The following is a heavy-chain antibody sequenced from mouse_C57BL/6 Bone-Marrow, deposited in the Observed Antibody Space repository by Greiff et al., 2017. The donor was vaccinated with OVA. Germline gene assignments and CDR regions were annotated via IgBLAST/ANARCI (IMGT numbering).Heavy chain of an antibody. CDR2: ISNGGGST. J-gene: IGHJ1*03. D-gene: IGHD1-1*01. Sequence: EVKLMESGGGLVQPGGSLKLSCAASGFTFSDYYMYWVRQTPEKRLEWVAYISNGGGSTYYPDTVKGRFTISRDNAKNTLYLQMSRLKSEDTAMYYCARQIYYYGSSYWYFDVWGTGTTVTVSS. CDR1: GFTFSDYY. V-gene: IGHV5-12*01. CDR3: ARQIYYYGSSYWYFDV.